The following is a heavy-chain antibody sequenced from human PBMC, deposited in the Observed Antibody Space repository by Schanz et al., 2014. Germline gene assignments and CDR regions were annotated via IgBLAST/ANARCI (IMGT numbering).Heavy chain of an antibody. CDR2: SSYSGSS. CDR3: AGMATVTYFDF. V-gene: IGHV4-59*12. J-gene: IGHJ4*02. D-gene: IGHD4-17*01. Sequence: WTWIRQPPGKGLEWIGYSSYSGSSGYNASLESRVTISLDLSKSQVSLTLTSVTAVDTAVYYCAGMATVTYFDFWGQGALVTVSS.